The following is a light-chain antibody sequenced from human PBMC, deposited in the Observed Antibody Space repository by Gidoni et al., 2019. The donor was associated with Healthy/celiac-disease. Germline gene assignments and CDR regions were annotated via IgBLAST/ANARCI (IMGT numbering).Light chain of an antibody. CDR2: DAS. Sequence: EIVLTQSPATLSLSPGERATLPCRASQSVSSYLAWYQQKPGQAPRLLIYDASNRATGIPARFSGSGSGTDFTLTISSLEPEDFAVYYCQQRSNWLYTFGQXTKLEIK. CDR1: QSVSSY. CDR3: QQRSNWLYT. V-gene: IGKV3-11*01. J-gene: IGKJ2*01.